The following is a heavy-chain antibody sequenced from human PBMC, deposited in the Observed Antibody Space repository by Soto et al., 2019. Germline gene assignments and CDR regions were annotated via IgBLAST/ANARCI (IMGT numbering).Heavy chain of an antibody. CDR1: SGSISSSNW. CDR3: ARAVPPAGTNWFDP. V-gene: IGHV4-4*02. D-gene: IGHD2-2*01. Sequence: PSETLSLTCAVSSGSISSSNWWSWVRQPPGKGLEWIGEIYHSGSTNYNPSLKSRVTISVDKSKNQFSLKLSSVTAADTAVYYCARAVPPAGTNWFDPWGQGTLVTVSS. CDR2: IYHSGST. J-gene: IGHJ5*02.